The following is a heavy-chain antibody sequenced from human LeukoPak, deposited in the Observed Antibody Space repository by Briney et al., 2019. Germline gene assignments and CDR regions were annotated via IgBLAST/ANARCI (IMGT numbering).Heavy chain of an antibody. V-gene: IGHV3-23*01. D-gene: IGHD3-22*01. CDR2: ISGRGVRT. CDR1: EFTFSNYA. J-gene: IGHJ6*03. Sequence: PGGSLRLSCAASEFTFSNYAMSWVRQAPGKGVEWVSSISGRGVRTDCANSVRGRFTISGDNSKNTLYLQRNSLRAEDTAVYYCAKASALYESRGYSVGYYYYYMDVWGRGTTVTVSS. CDR3: AKASALYESRGYSVGYYYYYMDV.